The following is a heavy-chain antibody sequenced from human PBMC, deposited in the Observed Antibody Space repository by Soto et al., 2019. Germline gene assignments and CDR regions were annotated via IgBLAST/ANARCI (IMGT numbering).Heavy chain of an antibody. V-gene: IGHV4-34*01. Sequence: LSLTCAVYGGSFSGYYWSWIRQPPGKGLEWIGEINHSGSTNYNPSLKSRVTISVDTSKNQFSLKLSSVTAADTAVYYCARGKKRGYCSSTSCPHFDYWGQGTLVTVSS. D-gene: IGHD2-2*01. CDR3: ARGKKRGYCSSTSCPHFDY. CDR1: GGSFSGYY. J-gene: IGHJ4*02. CDR2: INHSGST.